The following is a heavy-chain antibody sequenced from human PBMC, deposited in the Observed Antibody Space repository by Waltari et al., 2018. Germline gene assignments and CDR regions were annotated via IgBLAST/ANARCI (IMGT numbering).Heavy chain of an antibody. D-gene: IGHD2-15*01. CDR3: VRLEDCSGPGGNCYSGDSFALDV. J-gene: IGHJ6*02. CDR2: INHNGNR. Sequence: QVQLQQWGAGQLQPSETLSLTCAVYGGSFSGYYWGWIRTPPGKGLEWIGEINHNGNRNHNPSLRSRVTMLVDTSRSQFSLKVNSVTAADTAVYYCVRLEDCSGPGGNCYSGDSFALDVWGQGTTVTVSS. V-gene: IGHV4-34*02. CDR1: GGSFSGYY.